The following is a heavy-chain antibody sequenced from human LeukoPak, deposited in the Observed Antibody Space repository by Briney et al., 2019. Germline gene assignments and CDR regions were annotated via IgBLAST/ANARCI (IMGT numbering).Heavy chain of an antibody. CDR2: IHYSGST. D-gene: IGHD5-12*01. J-gene: IGHJ6*03. CDR1: GDSLISGHY. CDR3: ARTTEGYAGGPGYSYYYYMDV. V-gene: IGHV4-59*11. Sequence: SETLSLTCTVSGDSLISGHYWRWIRPPPGKGLEWIGYIHYSGSTHYNPSLKSRVTISVDTSKNQVSLKLRSVTAADTAVYYCARTTEGYAGGPGYSYYYYMDVWGKGTTVTISS.